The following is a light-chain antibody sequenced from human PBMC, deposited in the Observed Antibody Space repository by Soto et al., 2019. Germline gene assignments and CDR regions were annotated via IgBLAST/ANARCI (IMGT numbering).Light chain of an antibody. J-gene: IGLJ1*01. Sequence: QSVLTQPASVSGSPGQSITISCTGTSSDIGTYNYVSWYQQHTGKAPKLMIFDVSYRPSGVSNRFSGSKSDNTASLTISGLQAEDEADYYCNSYTGTSSRYVFGTGTKLT. V-gene: IGLV2-14*03. CDR2: DVS. CDR1: SSDIGTYNY. CDR3: NSYTGTSSRYV.